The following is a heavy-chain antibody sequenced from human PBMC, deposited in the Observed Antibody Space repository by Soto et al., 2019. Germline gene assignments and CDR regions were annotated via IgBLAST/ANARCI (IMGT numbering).Heavy chain of an antibody. D-gene: IGHD3-3*01. J-gene: IGHJ4*02. CDR2: ISGSGGST. V-gene: IGHV3-23*01. CDR1: GFTFGSYA. CDR3: ATRGDFWSGYSDFDY. Sequence: GGSLRLSCAASGFTFGSYAMTWVRQAPGKGLEWVSAISGSGGSTYYADSVKGRFTISRDNSKNTLYLQMNSLRAEDTAVYYCATRGDFWSGYSDFDYWGQGTLVTVSS.